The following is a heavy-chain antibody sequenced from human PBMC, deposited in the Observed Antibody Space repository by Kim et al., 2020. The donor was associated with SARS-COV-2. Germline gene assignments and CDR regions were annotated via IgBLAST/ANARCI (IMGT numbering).Heavy chain of an antibody. J-gene: IGHJ5*02. CDR2: ISSSGSTI. D-gene: IGHD6-19*01. V-gene: IGHV3-11*01. Sequence: GGSLRLSCAASGFTFSDYYMSWIRQAPGKGLEWVSYISSSGSTIYYADSVKGRFTISRDNAKNSLYLQMNSLRAEDTAVYYCASALAVAGTENNWFDPWGQGTLVTVSS. CDR3: ASALAVAGTENNWFDP. CDR1: GFTFSDYY.